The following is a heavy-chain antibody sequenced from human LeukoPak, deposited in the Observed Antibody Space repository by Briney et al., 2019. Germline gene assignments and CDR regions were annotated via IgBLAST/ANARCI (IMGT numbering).Heavy chain of an antibody. CDR3: ARDANPAYYYDSSGYYPQYYFDY. CDR1: GGSISSYY. V-gene: IGHV4-4*07. J-gene: IGHJ4*02. CDR2: IYTSGST. Sequence: SETLSLTCTVSGGSISSYYWSWIRQPAGKGLEWIGRIYTSGSTNYNPSLKSRVTMSVDTSKNQFSLKLSSVTAADTAVYYCARDANPAYYYDSSGYYPQYYFDYWGQGTLVTVSS. D-gene: IGHD3-22*01.